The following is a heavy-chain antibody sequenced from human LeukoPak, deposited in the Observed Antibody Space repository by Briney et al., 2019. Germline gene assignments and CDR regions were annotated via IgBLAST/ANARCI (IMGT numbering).Heavy chain of an antibody. Sequence: ASVKVSCKASGYTFTSYAMHWVRQAPGQGLEWMGWISAYNGNTDYAQKLQGRVTMTTDTSTSTAYMELRSLRSDDTAVYYCASGEMEQSDYWGQGTLVTVSS. V-gene: IGHV1-18*01. CDR2: ISAYNGNT. D-gene: IGHD1-1*01. CDR3: ASGEMEQSDY. J-gene: IGHJ4*02. CDR1: GYTFTSYA.